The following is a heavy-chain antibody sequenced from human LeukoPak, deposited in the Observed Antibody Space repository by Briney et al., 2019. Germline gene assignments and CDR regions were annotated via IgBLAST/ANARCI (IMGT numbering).Heavy chain of an antibody. Sequence: ASVKVSCKASGYTFTSYYVHWVRQAPGQGLDWMGIITPSGGSTRYAQKFQDRVTLTMDTSTSTVYMDLSSLTSEDTAVYFCARGVSGSYLGFDYWGQGTLVTVSS. D-gene: IGHD1-26*01. CDR2: ITPSGGST. J-gene: IGHJ4*02. V-gene: IGHV1-46*01. CDR1: GYTFTSYY. CDR3: ARGVSGSYLGFDY.